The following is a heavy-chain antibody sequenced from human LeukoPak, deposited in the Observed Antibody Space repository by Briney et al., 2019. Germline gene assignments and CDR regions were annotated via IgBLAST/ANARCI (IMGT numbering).Heavy chain of an antibody. D-gene: IGHD7-27*01. V-gene: IGHV1-69*13. CDR1: GGTFSSYA. Sequence: GAPVKVSCKASGGTFSSYAINWLRQAPGQGLEWMGGIIPIFGTANYAQKFQGRVTITADESTSTAYMELSSLRSEDTAVYYCARGRPGDHSAFDIWGQGTMVTVSS. J-gene: IGHJ3*02. CDR2: IIPIFGTA. CDR3: ARGRPGDHSAFDI.